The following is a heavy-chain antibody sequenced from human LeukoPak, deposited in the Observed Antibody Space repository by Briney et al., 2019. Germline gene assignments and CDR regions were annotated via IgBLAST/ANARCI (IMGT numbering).Heavy chain of an antibody. V-gene: IGHV4-34*01. CDR2: FNHSGST. CDR1: GGSFSGYS. D-gene: IGHD6-13*01. J-gene: IGHJ3*02. Sequence: SETLSLTCAVYGGSFSGYSWTWIRQPPGKGLEWIGEFNHSGSTNYNPSLKSRVTISVDTSKNQMSLKLSSVTAADTAVYYCARCLGFLIGSSWYPDAFDIWGQGTMVTVSS. CDR3: ARCLGFLIGSSWYPDAFDI.